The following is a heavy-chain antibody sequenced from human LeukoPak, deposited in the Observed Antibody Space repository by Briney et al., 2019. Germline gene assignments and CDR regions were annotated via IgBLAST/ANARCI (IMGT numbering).Heavy chain of an antibody. CDR1: GFTFSSYA. V-gene: IGHV4-34*01. J-gene: IGHJ6*02. CDR2: INHSGST. Sequence: LRLSCAASGFTFSSYAMSWVRQPPGKGLEWIGEINHSGSTNYNPSLKSRVTISVDTSKNQFSLKLSSVTAADTAVYYCASTRGNSYAYYYGMDVWGQGTTVTVSS. CDR3: ASTRGNSYAYYYGMDV. D-gene: IGHD5-18*01.